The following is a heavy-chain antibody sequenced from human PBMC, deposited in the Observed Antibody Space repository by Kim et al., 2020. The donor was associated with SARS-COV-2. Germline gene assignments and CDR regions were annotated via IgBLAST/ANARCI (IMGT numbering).Heavy chain of an antibody. Sequence: GGSLRLSCAASGFTFSRHSMNWVRQAPGKGLEWISSISGSGTYIFNADSLKGRFTISRDNAKNSLFLQMNSMKVEDTAIYYCARVSLGHSSSWYYLDSCSQRTFVTVPS. J-gene: IGHJ4*02. CDR2: ISGSGTYI. CDR1: GFTFSRHS. CDR3: ARVSLGHSSSWYYLDS. D-gene: IGHD6-13*01. V-gene: IGHV3-21*01.